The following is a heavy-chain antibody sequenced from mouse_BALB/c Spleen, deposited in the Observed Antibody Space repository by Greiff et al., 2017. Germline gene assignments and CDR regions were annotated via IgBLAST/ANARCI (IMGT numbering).Heavy chain of an antibody. Sequence: VQLQQSGPVLARPGASVKMSCKASGYSFTSYWMHWVKQRPGQGLEWIGAIYPGNSDTSYNQKFKGKAKLTAVTSASTAYMELSSLTNEDSAVYYCTRAPPRPVVADYWGQGTTLTVSS. CDR2: IYPGNSDT. CDR1: GYSFTSYW. CDR3: TRAPPRPVVADY. J-gene: IGHJ2*01. D-gene: IGHD1-1*01. V-gene: IGHV1-5*01.